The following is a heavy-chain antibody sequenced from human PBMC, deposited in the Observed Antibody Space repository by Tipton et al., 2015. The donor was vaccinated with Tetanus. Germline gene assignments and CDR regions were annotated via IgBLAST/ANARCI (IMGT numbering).Heavy chain of an antibody. D-gene: IGHD1-26*01. Sequence: VQLVQSGAEVKRPGSSVKVSCKASGDTYTTPGVTWVRQAPGQGLERMGGIIPKFQSTKYAQKFVDRVTITADELATTAYMELRSVSSEDTAIYYCVSQVVGAVPKGYNWFAPWGQGTLFVVSP. CDR2: IIPKFQST. V-gene: IGHV1-69*01. CDR1: GDTYTTPG. J-gene: IGHJ5*02. CDR3: VSQVVGAVPKGYNWFAP.